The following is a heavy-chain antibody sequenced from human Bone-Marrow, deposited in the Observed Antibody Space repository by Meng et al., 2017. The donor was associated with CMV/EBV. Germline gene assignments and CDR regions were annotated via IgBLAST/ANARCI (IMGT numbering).Heavy chain of an antibody. Sequence: SETLSLTCAVYGGSFSDYYWAWIRQPPEKGLEWIGEINHSGSTNHNPSLKRRVTISVDTSKRPFSLRLRSVTAADTALYSFARPPVPPFCARNSGMDVWGHRTTVTVSS. CDR1: GGSFSDYY. CDR2: INHSGST. V-gene: IGHV4-34*01. CDR3: ARPPVPPFCARNSGMDV. J-gene: IGHJ6*02. D-gene: IGHD1-14*01.